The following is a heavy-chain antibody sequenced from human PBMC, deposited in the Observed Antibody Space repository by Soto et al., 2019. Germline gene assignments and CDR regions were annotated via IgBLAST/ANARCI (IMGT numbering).Heavy chain of an antibody. CDR3: AKAKDVIRLLERLLYHFDY. CDR2: MNPNSGNT. Sequence: ASVKVSCKASGYTFTSYDINWVRQATGQGLEWMGWMNPNSGNTGYAQKFQGRVTMTRNTSISTAYMELSSLRSEDTAVYYCAKAKDVIRLLERLLYHFDYWGQGTLVTVSS. J-gene: IGHJ4*02. CDR1: GYTFTSYD. D-gene: IGHD3-3*01. V-gene: IGHV1-8*01.